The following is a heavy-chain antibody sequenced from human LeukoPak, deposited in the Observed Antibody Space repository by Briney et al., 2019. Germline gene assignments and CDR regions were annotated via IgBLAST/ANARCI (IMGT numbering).Heavy chain of an antibody. V-gene: IGHV3-66*01. CDR3: ARERPDSRNLDS. Sequence: GGSLRLSCAAFGFIVRSNHINWVRQAPGKGLEWVPITYSGDTTYYADSVKGRFIISRDDSKNTLSLQMNDLRVEDTAVYYCARERPDSRNLDSWGRGALVTVSS. CDR1: GFIVRSNH. J-gene: IGHJ4*02. CDR2: TYSGDTT. D-gene: IGHD1-14*01.